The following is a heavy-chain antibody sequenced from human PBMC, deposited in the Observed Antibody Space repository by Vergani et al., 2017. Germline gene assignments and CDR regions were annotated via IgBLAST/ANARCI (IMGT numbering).Heavy chain of an antibody. CDR1: GFTFSSYG. Sequence: QVQLVESGGGVVQPGRSLRLSCAASGFTFSSYGMHWVRQAPGKGLEWVAVILYDGSNKYYADSVKGRFTISRDNSKNTLYLQMNSLRAEDTAVYYCAKDLYGSSGNYYVNLGTYYYYGMDVWGQGTTVTVSS. CDR3: AKDLYGSSGNYYVNLGTYYYYGMDV. D-gene: IGHD3-22*01. V-gene: IGHV3-30*18. CDR2: ILYDGSNK. J-gene: IGHJ6*02.